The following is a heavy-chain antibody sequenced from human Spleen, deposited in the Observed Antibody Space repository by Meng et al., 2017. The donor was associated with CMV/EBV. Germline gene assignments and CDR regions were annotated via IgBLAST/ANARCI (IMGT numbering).Heavy chain of an antibody. J-gene: IGHJ3*02. CDR2: ISGGGGDNT. Sequence: GESLKISCSASGFTFRKYAMTWVRQAPGKGLEWVSAISGGGGDNTYYADSVKGRFTISRDNAKNSLYLQMNSLRAEDTAVYYCARDRRTIFGVVNAFDIWGQGTMVTVSS. D-gene: IGHD3-3*01. CDR3: ARDRRTIFGVVNAFDI. CDR1: GFTFRKYA. V-gene: IGHV3-23*01.